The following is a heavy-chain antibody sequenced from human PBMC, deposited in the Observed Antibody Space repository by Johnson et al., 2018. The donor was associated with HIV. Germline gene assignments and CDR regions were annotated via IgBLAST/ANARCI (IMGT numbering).Heavy chain of an antibody. Sequence: QEQLVESGGGVVQPGRSLRLSCAASGFTFSSYAMHWVRQAPGKGLEWVAVIYSGGSTYYADSVKGRFTISRDNSKNTLYLQMNSLRAEDTAVYYCSYAFDIWGQGTMVTVSS. CDR2: IYSGGST. CDR3: SYAFDI. J-gene: IGHJ3*02. CDR1: GFTFSSYA. V-gene: IGHV3-NL1*01.